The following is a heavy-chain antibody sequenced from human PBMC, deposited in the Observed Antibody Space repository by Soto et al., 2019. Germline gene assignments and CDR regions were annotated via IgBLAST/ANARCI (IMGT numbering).Heavy chain of an antibody. CDR1: GFTFSSYA. Sequence: GGSLRLSCAASGFTFSSYAMSWVRQAPGKGLERVSAISGSGGSTYYADSVKGRFTISRDNSKNTLYLQMNSLRAEDTAVYYCANAGARPDYYDSSGHHFDYWGQGTLVTVSS. D-gene: IGHD3-22*01. V-gene: IGHV3-23*01. J-gene: IGHJ4*02. CDR3: ANAGARPDYYDSSGHHFDY. CDR2: ISGSGGST.